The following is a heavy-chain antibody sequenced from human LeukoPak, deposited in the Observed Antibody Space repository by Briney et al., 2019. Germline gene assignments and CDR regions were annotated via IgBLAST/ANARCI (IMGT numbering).Heavy chain of an antibody. V-gene: IGHV4-34*01. CDR2: INHSVST. CDR1: GGSFSGYY. D-gene: IGHD3-10*01. CDR3: ARGLSGSYYLTYYYYMDV. Sequence: SETLSLTCAVYGGSFSGYYWSWIRQPPGKGLEWIGEINHSVSTNYKPSLKSRVTISVDTSKTQFSLKLSSVTAAATAVYYCARGLSGSYYLTYYYYMDVWGKGTTVTVSS. J-gene: IGHJ6*03.